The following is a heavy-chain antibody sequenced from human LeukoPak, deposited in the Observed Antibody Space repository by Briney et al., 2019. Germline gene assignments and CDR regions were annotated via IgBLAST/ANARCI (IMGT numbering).Heavy chain of an antibody. V-gene: IGHV1-24*01. Sequence: GASVKVSCKTSEYSLSDLSIHWVRETPGEGLEWMGGFDSENNKMVYSQKFQGRLTLTEDTSADTAYMELTSLRSEDTAVYFCATDRVYRSSGRSWGFFDYWGQGTLVIVSS. D-gene: IGHD6-19*01. CDR3: ATDRVYRSSGRSWGFFDY. CDR1: EYSLSDLS. J-gene: IGHJ4*02. CDR2: FDSENNKM.